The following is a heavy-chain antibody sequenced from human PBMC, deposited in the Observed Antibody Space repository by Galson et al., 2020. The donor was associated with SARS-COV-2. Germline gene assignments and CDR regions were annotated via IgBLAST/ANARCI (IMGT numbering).Heavy chain of an antibody. V-gene: IGHV1-24*01. CDR2: FDPEDGET. CDR1: GYTLTELS. D-gene: IGHD1-20*01. CDR3: APRYNWNPGAYFDY. J-gene: IGHJ4*02. Sequence: ASVKVSCKVSGYTLTELSMHWVRQAPGKGLEWMGGFDPEDGETIYAQKFQGRVTMTEDTSTDTAYMELSSLRSEDTAVYYCAPRYNWNPGAYFDYWGQGTLVTVSS.